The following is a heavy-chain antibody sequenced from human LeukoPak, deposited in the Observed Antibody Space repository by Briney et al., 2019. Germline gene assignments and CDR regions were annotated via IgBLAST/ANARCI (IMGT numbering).Heavy chain of an antibody. J-gene: IGHJ4*02. D-gene: IGHD3-22*01. CDR3: ARVDSNYYDSSGYSDY. Sequence: GGSLRLSCAASGFTFSNFGMHWVRQAPGKGLEWVSYISSSSSTIYYADSVKGRFTISRDNAKNSLYLQMNSLRAEDTAVYYCARVDSNYYDSSGYSDYWGQGTLVTVSS. CDR2: ISSSSSTI. V-gene: IGHV3-48*01. CDR1: GFTFSNFG.